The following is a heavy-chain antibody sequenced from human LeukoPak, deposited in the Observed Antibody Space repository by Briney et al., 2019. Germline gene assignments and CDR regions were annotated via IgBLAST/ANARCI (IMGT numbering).Heavy chain of an antibody. CDR1: GYGFRAYG. CDR3: ARANYYRPGSYSNH. CDR2: ISPYNGKS. D-gene: IGHD3-10*01. J-gene: IGHJ4*02. Sequence: ASVKVSCKPSGYGFRAYGMCWVRQAPGQGLEWVGWISPYNGKSSYAQRLQDRVTMTIDISSSTVYIELRSLRSNDTGVYYCARANYYRPGSYSNHWGQGTLVIVSS. V-gene: IGHV1-18*01.